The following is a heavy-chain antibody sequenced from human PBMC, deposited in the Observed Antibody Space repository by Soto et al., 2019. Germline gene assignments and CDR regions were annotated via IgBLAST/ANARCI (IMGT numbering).Heavy chain of an antibody. J-gene: IGHJ4*02. CDR2: ISPASGVT. CDR3: AREMWTRSGPQNFFDY. D-gene: IGHD6-25*01. CDR1: GYTFTTYG. V-gene: IGHV1-18*01. Sequence: QVQLVQSEGEVKQPGASVKVSCKASGYTFTTYGLCWARQVPGQGLEWMGYISPASGVTTYAQSLQGRVTMTTDTSTGTVYMELRSLRSDDTAIYYCAREMWTRSGPQNFFDYWGQGALVTVSS.